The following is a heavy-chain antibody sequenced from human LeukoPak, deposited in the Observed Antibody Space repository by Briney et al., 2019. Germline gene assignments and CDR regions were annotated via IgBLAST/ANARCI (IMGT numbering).Heavy chain of an antibody. CDR2: ISAYNGNT. D-gene: IGHD1-1*01. CDR3: ARAPSRTTGRYDWRFDP. CDR1: GYTFTNYG. Sequence: ASVKVSCKASGYTFTNYGISWVRQAPGQGLECMGWISAYNGNTNYAQRFQGRVTITTDTSTNTAYMELSSLTSADTAVYFCARAPSRTTGRYDWRFDPWGQGTQVTVSS. J-gene: IGHJ5*02. V-gene: IGHV1-18*01.